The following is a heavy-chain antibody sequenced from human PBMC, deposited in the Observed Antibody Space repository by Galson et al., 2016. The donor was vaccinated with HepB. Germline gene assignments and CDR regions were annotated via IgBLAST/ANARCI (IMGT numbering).Heavy chain of an antibody. Sequence: SLRLSCAASKFTFSTCAMSWVRQAPGKGLEWVSTISGSGDNTFHAESVKGRFTISRDNPRNPLFLQMNSLTAEDTAVYYCAKDAKRMPTGNGGIYDYRGQGTLVTVSS. J-gene: IGHJ4*02. CDR2: ISGSGDNT. CDR3: AKDAKRMPTGNGGIYDY. CDR1: KFTFSTCA. V-gene: IGHV3-23*01. D-gene: IGHD1-1*01.